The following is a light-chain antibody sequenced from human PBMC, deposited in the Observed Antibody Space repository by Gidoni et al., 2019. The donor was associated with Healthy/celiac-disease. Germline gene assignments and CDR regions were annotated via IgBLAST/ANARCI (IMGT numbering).Light chain of an antibody. CDR2: NAS. V-gene: IGKV1-5*03. CDR3: QQYNSYSTWT. Sequence: DIQLTQSPSTLSASVGDRVTITCRASQSISSCFAGYQQKPGKAPKLLIYNASSLESGVPSRFSGGGSGTEFTLTISSLQPDDFATYYCQQYNSYSTWTFGQGTKVEIK. CDR1: QSISSC. J-gene: IGKJ1*01.